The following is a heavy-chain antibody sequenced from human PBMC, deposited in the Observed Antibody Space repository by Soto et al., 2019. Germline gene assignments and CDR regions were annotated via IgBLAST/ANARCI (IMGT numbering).Heavy chain of an antibody. CDR1: GYSFTDYH. V-gene: IGHV1-2*04. D-gene: IGHD2-8*01. Sequence: ASVKVSCKASGYSFTDYHIHWVRQAPGQGLEWLGRINPKSGGTSTAQKFQGWVTMTTDTSISTASMELTRLTSDDTAIYYCARRDSTDCSNGVCSFFYNHDMDVWGQGTTVTASS. CDR3: ARRDSTDCSNGVCSFFYNHDMDV. J-gene: IGHJ6*02. CDR2: INPKSGGT.